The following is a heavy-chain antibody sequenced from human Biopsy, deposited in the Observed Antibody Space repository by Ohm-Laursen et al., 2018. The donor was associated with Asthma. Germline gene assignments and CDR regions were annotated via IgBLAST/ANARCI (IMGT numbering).Heavy chain of an antibody. CDR3: ASDFPKDYVRYNFQF. Sequence: ASVNVSCKISGYSLTDLSMPWVRQAPGQGLEWMGGHDHEEGGTVNARRFQGRVTMTEDTSTDTAYMELSSLSSDDTAVYYCASDFPKDYVRYNFQFWGQGTLVTVSS. J-gene: IGHJ4*02. CDR1: GYSLTDLS. D-gene: IGHD4-17*01. CDR2: HDHEEGGT. V-gene: IGHV1-24*01.